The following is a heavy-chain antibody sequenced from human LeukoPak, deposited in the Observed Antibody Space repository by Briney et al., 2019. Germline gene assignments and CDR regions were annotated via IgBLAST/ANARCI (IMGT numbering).Heavy chain of an antibody. CDR1: GFTFRSYV. V-gene: IGHV3-23*01. J-gene: IGHJ4*02. CDR3: ASLGYSSSWYFDY. D-gene: IGHD6-13*01. Sequence: GGSLRLSCAASGFTFRSYVMSWVRQAPGKGLEWVSGISGSGGRTFYADSAKGRFIISRDNSKNTLDLQMNSLRAEDTAVYYCASLGYSSSWYFDYWGQGTLVTVSS. CDR2: ISGSGGRT.